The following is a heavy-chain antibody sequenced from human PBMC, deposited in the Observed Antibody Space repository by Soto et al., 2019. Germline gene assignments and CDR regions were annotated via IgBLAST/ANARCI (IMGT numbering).Heavy chain of an antibody. CDR1: GYTFTGYD. J-gene: IGHJ4*02. CDR3: AGEKVGTTGIDF. V-gene: IGHV1-8*01. CDR2: MNPNSGNT. D-gene: IGHD1-26*01. Sequence: QAQLVQSGAEVKKPGASVKVSCKASGYTFTGYDINWVRQATGQGLEWMGWMNPNSGNTGYAQNFQVRVTMTRDNSITTAYMELTSLRDDDSAVYYCAGEKVGTTGIDFWGQGTLVTVSS.